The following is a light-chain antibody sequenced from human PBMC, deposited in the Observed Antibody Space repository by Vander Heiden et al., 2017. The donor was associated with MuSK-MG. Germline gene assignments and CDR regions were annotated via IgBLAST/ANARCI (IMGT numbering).Light chain of an antibody. CDR3: AAWDDSLSGVV. CDR2: DNK. CDR1: SPNIGNRRYA. Sequence: QSVLTQSPSASGTSGQSATTSLSGSSPNIGNRRYAVYWYQQVPGTPPKLLIYDNKQRPSGVPDRFSGSKSGTSASLAISGLRSEDEADYYCAAWDDSLSGVVFGGGTKLTVL. V-gene: IGLV1-47*02. J-gene: IGLJ2*01.